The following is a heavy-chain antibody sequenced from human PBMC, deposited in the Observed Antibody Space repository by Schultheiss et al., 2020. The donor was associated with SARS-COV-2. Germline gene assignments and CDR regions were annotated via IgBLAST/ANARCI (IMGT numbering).Heavy chain of an antibody. V-gene: IGHV3-15*01. CDR3: AKRLCGGDCYSVDY. D-gene: IGHD2-21*02. CDR2: VKNEGDGGAI. CDR1: GFSFSNTW. J-gene: IGHJ4*02. Sequence: GGSLRLSCEASGFSFSNTWMSWVRQAPGKGLEWVGRVKNEGDGGAIDSAAVLKGRFAISRDDSKNTLYLQMYSLRSEDTAVYYCAKRLCGGDCYSVDYWGQGTLVTVSS.